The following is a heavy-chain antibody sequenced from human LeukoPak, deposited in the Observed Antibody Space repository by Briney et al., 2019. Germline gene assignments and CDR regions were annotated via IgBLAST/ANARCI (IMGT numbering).Heavy chain of an antibody. Sequence: ASVKVSCKASGYTFTGYYMHWVRQAPGQGLEWMGWINPNSGGTNYAQKFQGRVTMTRDTSISTAYMELSRLRSDDTAVYYCARDSGYDLGYYFDYWGQGTLVTVSS. D-gene: IGHD5-12*01. V-gene: IGHV1-2*02. J-gene: IGHJ4*02. CDR3: ARDSGYDLGYYFDY. CDR2: INPNSGGT. CDR1: GYTFTGYY.